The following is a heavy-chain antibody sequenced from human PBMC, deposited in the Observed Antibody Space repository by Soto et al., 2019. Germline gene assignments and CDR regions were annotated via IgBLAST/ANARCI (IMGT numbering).Heavy chain of an antibody. J-gene: IGHJ1*01. CDR3: ARIAAAGTWYFQH. V-gene: IGHV4-39*01. Sequence: QLQLQESGPGLVKPSETLSLTCTVSGGSISSSSYYWGWIRQPPGKGLEWIGSIYYSGSTYYNPSLTSRVTIAVDTSKNQFSLKLSSVTAADTAVYYCARIAAAGTWYFQHWGQGTLVTVSS. D-gene: IGHD6-13*01. CDR1: GGSISSSSYY. CDR2: IYYSGST.